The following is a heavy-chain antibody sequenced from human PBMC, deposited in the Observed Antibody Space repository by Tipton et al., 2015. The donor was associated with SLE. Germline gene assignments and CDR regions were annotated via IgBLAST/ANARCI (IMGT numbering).Heavy chain of an antibody. Sequence: TLSLTCTVSGGSISSHYWTWIRQPPGKGLEWIGYIYSSGSTNYNPSLKSRVTVAVDTSKNQFSLKLSSVAAADTAVYYCARVGYDSSGYRMDVWGQGTTVTVSS. D-gene: IGHD3-22*01. CDR1: GGSISSHY. J-gene: IGHJ6*02. CDR3: ARVGYDSSGYRMDV. V-gene: IGHV4-59*08. CDR2: IYSSGST.